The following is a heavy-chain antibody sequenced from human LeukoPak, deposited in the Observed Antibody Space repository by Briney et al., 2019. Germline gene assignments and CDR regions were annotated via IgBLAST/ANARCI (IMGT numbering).Heavy chain of an antibody. V-gene: IGHV3-53*01. CDR3: CNYDFWSGYPY. Sequence: GGSLRLSCAASGFTVSSNYMCWVRQAPGKGLEWVSVIYSGGGTYYADSVKGRFTISRDNSKNTLYLQMNSLRAEDTAVYYCCNYDFWSGYPYWGQGTLVTVSS. CDR1: GFTVSSNY. D-gene: IGHD3-3*01. J-gene: IGHJ4*02. CDR2: IYSGGGT.